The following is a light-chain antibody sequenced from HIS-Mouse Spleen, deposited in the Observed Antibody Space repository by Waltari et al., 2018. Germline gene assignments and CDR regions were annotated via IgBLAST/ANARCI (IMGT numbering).Light chain of an antibody. CDR1: SSNLGSNY. CDR2: RNN. J-gene: IGLJ3*02. Sequence: QSVLTQPPSASGTPGPRVTISCSGSSSNLGSNYVSWYQQLPGTAPKPLIYRNNQRPSGVPDRFSGSKSGTSASLAISGLRSEDEADYYCAAWDDSLSGPVFGGGTKLTVL. V-gene: IGLV1-47*01. CDR3: AAWDDSLSGPV.